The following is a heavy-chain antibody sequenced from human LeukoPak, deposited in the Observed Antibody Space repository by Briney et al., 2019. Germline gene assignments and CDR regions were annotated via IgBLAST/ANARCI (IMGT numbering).Heavy chain of an antibody. CDR2: IYTSGST. Sequence: PSETLSLTCTVSGGSISSYYWSWIRQPAGKGLEWIGRIYTSGSTNYNPSLKSRVTMSVDTSKNQFSLKLSSVAAADTAVYYCARGGMTTVTKVGKYYLDYGARETLLTVSS. CDR1: GGSISSYY. V-gene: IGHV4-4*07. CDR3: ARGGMTTVTKVGKYYLDY. J-gene: IGHJ4*02. D-gene: IGHD4-11*01.